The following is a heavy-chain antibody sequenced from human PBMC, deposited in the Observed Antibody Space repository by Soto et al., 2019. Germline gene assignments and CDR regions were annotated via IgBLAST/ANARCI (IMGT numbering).Heavy chain of an antibody. V-gene: IGHV1-8*01. CDR2: MNPNSGNT. D-gene: IGHD5-18*01. Sequence: ASVKVSCKASGYTFTSYDINWVRQATGQGLEWMGWMNPNSGNTGYAQKFQGRVTMTRNTSISTAYMELSSLRSEDTAVYYCARGVDTAMVTGPSFDPWGQGTLVTVSS. CDR1: GYTFTSYD. CDR3: ARGVDTAMVTGPSFDP. J-gene: IGHJ5*02.